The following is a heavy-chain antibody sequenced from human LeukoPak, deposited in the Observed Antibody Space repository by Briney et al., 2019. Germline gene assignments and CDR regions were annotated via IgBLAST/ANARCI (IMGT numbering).Heavy chain of an antibody. CDR1: GFTVSSNY. D-gene: IGHD1-26*01. CDR3: ARSGSGSSWYYFDY. CDR2: IYSGGST. J-gene: IGHJ4*02. V-gene: IGHV3-66*01. Sequence: GGSLRLSCAASGFTVSSNYMSWVRQAPGKGLEWVSVIYSGGSTYYADSVKGRFTISRDNSKNTLYLQMNNLRAEDTAVYYCARSGSGSSWYYFDYWGQGTLVTVSS.